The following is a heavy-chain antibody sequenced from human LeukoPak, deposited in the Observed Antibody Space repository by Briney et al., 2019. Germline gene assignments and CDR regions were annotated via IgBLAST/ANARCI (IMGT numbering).Heavy chain of an antibody. CDR2: ISWNSGTI. Sequence: GRSLRLSCTASGFTFDDYAMHWVRQAPGKGLEWVSGISWNSGTIYYADSVKGRFTISRDNAKNSLYLQMNSLRADDTAVYYCARDDSGDAFDIWGQGTMVTVSS. CDR3: ARDDSGDAFDI. V-gene: IGHV3-9*01. J-gene: IGHJ3*02. D-gene: IGHD1-26*01. CDR1: GFTFDDYA.